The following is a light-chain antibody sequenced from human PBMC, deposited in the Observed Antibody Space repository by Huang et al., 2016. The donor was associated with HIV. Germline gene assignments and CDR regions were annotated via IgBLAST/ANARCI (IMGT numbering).Light chain of an antibody. V-gene: IGKV3-15*01. J-gene: IGKJ2*01. CDR2: GAS. CDR1: RSVGNN. Sequence: IVMTQSPATLSVSPGERVTLSCRASRSVGNNLAWYQQKVGQPPRLLIYGASTRATGIAARFSGSGSGTDFTLTISSQQSEDFAVYYCQQYNDWPPWYTFGQGTKLEIK. CDR3: QQYNDWPPWYT.